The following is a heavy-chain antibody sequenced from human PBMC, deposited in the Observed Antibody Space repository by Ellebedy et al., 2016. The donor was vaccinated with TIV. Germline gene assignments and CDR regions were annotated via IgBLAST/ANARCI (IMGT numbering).Heavy chain of an antibody. CDR1: GFTFSSYG. D-gene: IGHD3-10*01. V-gene: IGHV3-30*18. CDR3: AKDMCGGFGELLCPLDY. Sequence: GESLKISXAASGFTFSSYGMHWVRQAPGKGLEWVAVISYDGSNKYYADSVKGRFTISRDNAKNSLYLQMNSLRAEDTALYYCAKDMCGGFGELLCPLDYWGQGTLVTVSS. J-gene: IGHJ4*02. CDR2: ISYDGSNK.